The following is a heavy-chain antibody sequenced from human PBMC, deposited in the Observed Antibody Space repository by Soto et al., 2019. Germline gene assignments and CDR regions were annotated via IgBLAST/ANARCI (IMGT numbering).Heavy chain of an antibody. Sequence: WASVKVSCKASGYTFTNYHIHWVRQAPEDGLEWMGRINPSGGTTIYAQKFHGRVTMTRDTSTSTVYMELSSLRSEDTAVYYCAREVLIDLNYFAYWGQGALVTVSS. V-gene: IGHV1-46*01. CDR3: AREVLIDLNYFAY. CDR1: GYTFTNYH. D-gene: IGHD2-21*01. J-gene: IGHJ4*02. CDR2: INPSGGTT.